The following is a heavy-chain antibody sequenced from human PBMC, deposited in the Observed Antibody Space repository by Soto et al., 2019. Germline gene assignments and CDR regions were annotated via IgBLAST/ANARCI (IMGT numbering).Heavy chain of an antibody. CDR2: IVPRSGSP. Sequence: QVQLVQSGAEMRKPGSSLRVSCKASGGTFSDYAFSWVRQAPGQGLEWTGGIVPRSGSPNYAQKFAVRVTITADTYSSTVYMALSSLRFDDTAVYFCARDRIQLRLGKYSFNGMDVWGQGTTIIVSS. CDR1: GGTFSDYA. V-gene: IGHV1-69*06. D-gene: IGHD3-16*01. CDR3: ARDRIQLRLGKYSFNGMDV. J-gene: IGHJ6*02.